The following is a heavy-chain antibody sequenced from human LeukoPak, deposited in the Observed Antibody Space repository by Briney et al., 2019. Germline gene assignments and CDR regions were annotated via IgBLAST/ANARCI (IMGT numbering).Heavy chain of an antibody. CDR2: IWYDGSNK. CDR1: GFTFSSYG. V-gene: IGHV3-33*01. Sequence: GRSLRLSCAASGFTFSSYGMHWVRQAPGKGLEWVAVIWYDGSNKYYADSVKGRFTISRDNSKNTLYLQMNSLRAEDTAVYYCARTPHSYGIREGDYWGQGTLVTVSS. J-gene: IGHJ4*02. D-gene: IGHD5-18*01. CDR3: ARTPHSYGIREGDY.